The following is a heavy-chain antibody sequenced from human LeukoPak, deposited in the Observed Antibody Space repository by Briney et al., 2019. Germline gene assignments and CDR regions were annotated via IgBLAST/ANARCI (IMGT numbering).Heavy chain of an antibody. J-gene: IGHJ4*02. Sequence: GGSLRLSCAASGITVSTNFMSWVRQAPGKGLEWVSMIYADGTTHYTDSVKGRFTISRDNSKSTLNLQMISLRAEDTAVYYCARHYYFDSGAYYYREFDYWGQGTLVTVSS. CDR2: IYADGTT. D-gene: IGHD3-22*01. CDR3: ARHYYFDSGAYYYREFDY. CDR1: GITVSTNF. V-gene: IGHV3-66*04.